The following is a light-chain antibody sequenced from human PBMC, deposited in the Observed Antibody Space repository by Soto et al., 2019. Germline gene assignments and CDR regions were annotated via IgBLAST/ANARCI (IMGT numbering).Light chain of an antibody. J-gene: IGKJ4*01. Sequence: DIVMTQSPDSLAVSLGERATINCKSSQRVLYSSNNKNYLAWYQQKPGQPPKLLIYWASIRESGVPDRLSGSGSGTDFTLTISSLQAEDVAVYYCQQYYSSPPTFGGGTKVEIK. CDR1: QRVLYSSNNKNY. V-gene: IGKV4-1*01. CDR3: QQYYSSPPT. CDR2: WAS.